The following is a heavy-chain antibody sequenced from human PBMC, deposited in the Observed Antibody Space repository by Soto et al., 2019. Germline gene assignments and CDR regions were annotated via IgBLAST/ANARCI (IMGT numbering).Heavy chain of an antibody. CDR2: INTSGNT. CDR3: ARESGDNWDYEAY. Sequence: QVQLQESGPGLVRPLETLSLTCKVSGGSITSYRWSWIRQSAGKGLEWIGRINTSGNTHYNPSLKSLVTVSIDTSQNQFFLTVTSVTAADSAVYYCARESGDNWDYEAYWGQGTPVTVSS. D-gene: IGHD1-7*01. V-gene: IGHV4-4*07. J-gene: IGHJ4*02. CDR1: GGSITSYR.